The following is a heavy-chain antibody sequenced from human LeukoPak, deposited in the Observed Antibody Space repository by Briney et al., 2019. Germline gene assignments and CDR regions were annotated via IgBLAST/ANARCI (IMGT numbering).Heavy chain of an antibody. CDR3: ARVDNRDWYYFDY. V-gene: IGHV1-18*01. J-gene: IGHJ4*02. D-gene: IGHD3/OR15-3a*01. CDR2: ISAYNGNT. CDR1: GYTFTSYG. Sequence: EASVKVSCKASGYTFTSYGISWVRQAPGQGLEWMGWISAYNGNTNYAQKLQGRVTMTSDTSIRTGYMELNNLTSYDTAVYYCARVDNRDWYYFDYWGQGSLVTVSS.